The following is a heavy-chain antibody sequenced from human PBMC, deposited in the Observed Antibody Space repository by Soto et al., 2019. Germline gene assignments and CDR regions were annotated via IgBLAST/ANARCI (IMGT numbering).Heavy chain of an antibody. D-gene: IGHD2-15*01. J-gene: IGHJ4*02. CDR1: GFTFSSYA. V-gene: IGHV3-23*01. Sequence: GGSLRLSCAASGFTFSSYAMSWVRQAPGKGLEWVSAISGSGGSTYYADSVKGRFTISRDNSKNTLYLQMNSLRAEDTAVYYCAKLGYCSGGSCYSNFDYWGQGTRVTVSS. CDR2: ISGSGGST. CDR3: AKLGYCSGGSCYSNFDY.